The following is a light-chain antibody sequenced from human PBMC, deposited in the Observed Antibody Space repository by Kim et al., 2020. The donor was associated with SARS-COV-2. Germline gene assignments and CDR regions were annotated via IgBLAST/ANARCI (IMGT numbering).Light chain of an antibody. V-gene: IGLV1-44*01. CDR3: ASWDDSLNGYV. CDR2: TNN. J-gene: IGLJ1*01. Sequence: ELTQPPSASGTPGQRVSISCSGSNSNIGTNTVNWYQQLPGTAPKLLMYTNNQRLSGVPDRFSGSKSDTSASLAISGLQSEDEADYYCASWDDSLNGYVFGTGTKVT. CDR1: NSNIGTNT.